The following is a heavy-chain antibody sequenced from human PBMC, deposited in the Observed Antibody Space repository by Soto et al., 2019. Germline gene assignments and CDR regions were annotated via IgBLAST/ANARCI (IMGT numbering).Heavy chain of an antibody. CDR2: ISHDGINK. J-gene: IGHJ5*02. Sequence: QVRLVESGGGVVQPGRSLRLSCTASGFSFSSYAMYWFRQPPGKGLEWVAVISHDGINKYYADSLRGRVTVSTDNSNHSLDLQLNSLRGEDTAMYYCARDMYSSDYFVKWFEPWGQGTLVTVSS. CDR3: ARDMYSSDYFVKWFEP. CDR1: GFSFSSYA. D-gene: IGHD6-19*01. V-gene: IGHV3-30-3*01.